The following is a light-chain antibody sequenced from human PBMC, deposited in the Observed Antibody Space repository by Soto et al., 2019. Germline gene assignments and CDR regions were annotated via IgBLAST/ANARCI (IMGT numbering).Light chain of an antibody. CDR1: SSNIGAYYD. CDR3: QSFDTALRSSI. J-gene: IGLJ2*01. V-gene: IGLV1-40*01. CDR2: RNN. Sequence: QPVLTQPPSVSGAPGQRVTISCTGTSSNIGAYYDVNWYQIVPGKAPKLLISRNNNRPSGVPDRFSGSKSDTSASLAITGLQSEDEAEYYCQSFDTALRSSIFGGGTKLTVL.